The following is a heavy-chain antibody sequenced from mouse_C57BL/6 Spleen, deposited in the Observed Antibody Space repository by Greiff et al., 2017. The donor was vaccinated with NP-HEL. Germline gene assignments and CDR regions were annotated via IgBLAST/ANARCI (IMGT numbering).Heavy chain of an antibody. CDR3: ARSGDYGEYFDV. J-gene: IGHJ1*03. CDR2: TYPGDGDT. CDR1: GYAFSSSW. D-gene: IGHD2-4*01. V-gene: IGHV1-82*01. Sequence: QVQLKESGPELVKPGASVKISCKASGYAFSSSWMNWVKQRPGKGLEWIGRTYPGDGDTNYNGKFKGKATLTADKSSSTAYMQLSSLTSEDSAVYFCARSGDYGEYFDVWGTGTTVTVSS.